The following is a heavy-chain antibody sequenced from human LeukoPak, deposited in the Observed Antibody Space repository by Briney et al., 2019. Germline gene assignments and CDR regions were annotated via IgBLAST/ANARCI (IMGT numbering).Heavy chain of an antibody. J-gene: IGHJ6*04. CDR1: GGTFSSYA. CDR3: ASGGYSGYDFYYYLHGMDV. CDR2: IIPIFGTA. V-gene: IGHV1-69*13. D-gene: IGHD5-12*01. Sequence: SVKVSCKASGGTFSSYAISWVRQAPGQGLEWMGGIIPIFGTANYAQKFQGRVTITADESTSTAYMELRSLRSEDTAVYYCASGGYSGYDFYYYLHGMDVWGKGNTVTVSS.